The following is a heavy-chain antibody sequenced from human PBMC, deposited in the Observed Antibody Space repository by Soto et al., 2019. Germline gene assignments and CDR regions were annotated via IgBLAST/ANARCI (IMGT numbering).Heavy chain of an antibody. CDR3: VRQQYDFLVDP. CDR1: GFSFSTYN. V-gene: IGHV3-21*01. CDR2: IDASSTHI. J-gene: IGHJ5*02. D-gene: IGHD3-16*01. Sequence: EVQLVESGGGLVKPGGSLRLSCAASGFSFSTYNMNWVRQAPGKGLEWVSSIDASSTHIYYADSVKGRFTISRDYGKSSLYLQMDSLRAEDTALYYCVRQQYDFLVDPWGQGTLVTVSS.